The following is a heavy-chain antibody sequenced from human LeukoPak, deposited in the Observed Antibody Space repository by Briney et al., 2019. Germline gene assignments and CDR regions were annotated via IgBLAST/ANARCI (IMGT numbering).Heavy chain of an antibody. J-gene: IGHJ4*02. CDR2: INAGNGNT. CDR1: GYTFTSYA. CDR3: ARDYRDSSGFDY. Sequence: ASVKVSCKASGYTFTSYAMHWVRQAPGQRLEWMGWINAGNGNTKYSQKFQGRVTITRDTSASTAYMELSSLRSEDTAVYYCARDYRDSSGFDYWGQGTLVTASS. D-gene: IGHD3-22*01. V-gene: IGHV1-3*01.